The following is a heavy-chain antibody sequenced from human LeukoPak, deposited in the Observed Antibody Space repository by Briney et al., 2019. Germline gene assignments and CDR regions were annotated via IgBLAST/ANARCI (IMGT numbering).Heavy chain of an antibody. CDR1: GFTFSSYA. D-gene: IGHD3-3*01. V-gene: IGHV3-30*01. CDR3: ARDSQSGSPAFDI. CDR2: ISYDGSNK. J-gene: IGHJ3*02. Sequence: GGSLRLSCAASGFTFSSYAMHWARQAPGKGLEWVAVISYDGSNKYYADSVKGRFTISRDNSKNTLYLQMNSLRAEDTAVYYCARDSQSGSPAFDIWGQGTMVTVSS.